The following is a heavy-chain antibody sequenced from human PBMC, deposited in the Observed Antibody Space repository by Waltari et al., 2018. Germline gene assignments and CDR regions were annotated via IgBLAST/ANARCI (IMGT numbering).Heavy chain of an antibody. D-gene: IGHD1-7*01. J-gene: IGHJ4*02. Sequence: QVQLQQWGAGLLKPSETLSLTCAVYGGSFSGYYWSWIRQPPGKGLEWIGEINHSGSTNYNPSLKSRVTMSVDTSKNQFSLKLSSVTAADTAVYYCARGARLTGTTRWGQGTLVTVSS. CDR3: ARGARLTGTTR. CDR1: GGSFSGYY. CDR2: INHSGST. V-gene: IGHV4-34*01.